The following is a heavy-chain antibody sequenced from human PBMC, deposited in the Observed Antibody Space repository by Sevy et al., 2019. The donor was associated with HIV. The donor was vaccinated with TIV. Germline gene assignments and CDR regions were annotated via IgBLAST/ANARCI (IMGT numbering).Heavy chain of an antibody. CDR3: TTDPGAMSPTKLYYYYYYLDV. J-gene: IGHJ6*03. CDR2: IKSKTDGRTT. CDR1: GFTFSNAW. D-gene: IGHD1-26*01. Sequence: GGSLRLSCAASGFTFSNAWMSWVRQAPGKGLEWVGRIKSKTDGRTTDYAAPVKGRFTISRDDSKNTLYLQMNSLKTEDTAVYYCTTDPGAMSPTKLYYYYYYLDVWGKGTTVTVSS. V-gene: IGHV3-15*01.